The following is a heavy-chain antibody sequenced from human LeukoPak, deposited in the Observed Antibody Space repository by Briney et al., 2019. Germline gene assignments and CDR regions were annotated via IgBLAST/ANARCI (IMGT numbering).Heavy chain of an antibody. CDR1: GGSISSYY. CDR3: ATLTGGDDAFDI. Sequence: SETLSLTCTVSGGSISSYYWSWIRQPPGKGLEWIGYIFYTGSTDYNPSLKSRVTISVLTSKNRFSLKLSSVTAADTAVYYCATLTGGDDAFDIWGQGTMVTVSS. V-gene: IGHV4-59*01. D-gene: IGHD4-23*01. J-gene: IGHJ3*02. CDR2: IFYTGST.